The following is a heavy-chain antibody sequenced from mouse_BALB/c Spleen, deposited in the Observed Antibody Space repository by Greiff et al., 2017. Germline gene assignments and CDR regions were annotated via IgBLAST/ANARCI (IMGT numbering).Heavy chain of an antibody. D-gene: IGHD1-1*01. J-gene: IGHJ4*01. CDR2: LYPGDGST. CDR1: GYTFTSYY. CDR3: ASGGLRTLYAIDS. Sequence: QVQLQQSGLATVKPGASVKMSCKASGYTFTSYYLHWVKQRPGQGLAWIGWLYPGDGSTKYNEKFKGKTTLTADKSSSTAYMVLSSLTSADSAIYFCASGGLRTLYAIDSWGQGTSGTDPS. V-gene: IGHV1S56*01.